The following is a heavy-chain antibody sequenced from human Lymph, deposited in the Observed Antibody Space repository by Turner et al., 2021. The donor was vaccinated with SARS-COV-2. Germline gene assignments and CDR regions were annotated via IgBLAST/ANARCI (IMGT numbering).Heavy chain of an antibody. J-gene: IGHJ5*02. D-gene: IGHD3-22*01. CDR3: ARGTYYYDSSVYSGTNWFDP. Sequence: EVQLVESVGGLVKPGGSLRLSCPASGFTFLSYSMNWVRQAQGKGREWVSSISSSSTYIYYADSRKGRFTISRDNAKNSLYLQMNSLRAEDTAVYYCARGTYYYDSSVYSGTNWFDPWGQGTLVTVSS. CDR2: ISSSSTYI. CDR1: GFTFLSYS. V-gene: IGHV3-21*01.